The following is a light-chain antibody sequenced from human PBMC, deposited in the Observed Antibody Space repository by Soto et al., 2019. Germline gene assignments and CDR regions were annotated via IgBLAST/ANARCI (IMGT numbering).Light chain of an antibody. V-gene: IGLV2-14*01. Sequence: QSALTQPASVSGSPGQSITIFCTGTNSDVGGLNYVSWYQHHPGNAPKLIIYEVSYRPSGVSDRFSGSKSDNTASLTISGLQTDDEADYYCSSFTISSTWVFGGGTKLTVL. CDR3: SSFTISSTWV. J-gene: IGLJ3*02. CDR2: EVS. CDR1: NSDVGGLNY.